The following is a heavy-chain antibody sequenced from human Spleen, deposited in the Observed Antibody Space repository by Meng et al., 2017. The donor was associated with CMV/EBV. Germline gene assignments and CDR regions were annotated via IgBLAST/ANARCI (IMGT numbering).Heavy chain of an antibody. D-gene: IGHD6-13*01. J-gene: IGHJ5*02. V-gene: IGHV3-53*01. CDR2: IHRLGST. CDR1: GFTFSSYW. Sequence: GESLKISCAASGFTFSSYWMSWVRQAPGKGLEWVSVIHRLGSTYYADSVKGRFTISRDNSKNTLYLQMNRLRAEDTAVYYCARGAPGIAAHKGWFDPWGPGTLVTVSS. CDR3: ARGAPGIAAHKGWFDP.